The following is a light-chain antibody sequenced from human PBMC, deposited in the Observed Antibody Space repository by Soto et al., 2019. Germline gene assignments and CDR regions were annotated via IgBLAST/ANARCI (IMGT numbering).Light chain of an antibody. CDR2: KAS. CDR3: QQYNSYPLT. CDR1: QSISSW. V-gene: IGKV1-5*03. Sequence: DIQMTQSPSTLSASVGDRVTITCRASQSISSWLAWYQRKPGKAPKLLIYKASSLESGVPSRFSGSGSGTEFTLTISSLQPDDFATYYCQQYNSYPLTFGGGTRLEIK. J-gene: IGKJ5*01.